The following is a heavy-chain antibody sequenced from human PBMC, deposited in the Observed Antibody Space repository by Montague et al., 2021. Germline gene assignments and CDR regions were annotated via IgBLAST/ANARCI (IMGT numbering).Heavy chain of an antibody. D-gene: IGHD5-18*01. J-gene: IGHJ5*01. V-gene: IGHV3-74*01. Sequence: SLRLSCAASGFSFSSLWMHWVRQAPGKGLVWVSQITSDGSGTNYADSVKGRFTISRDNVKSTLYLQMNSLRDEDTAVYYCVRDRPTAWFDSWGQGTLVTVSS. CDR2: ITSDGSGT. CDR3: VRDRPTAWFDS. CDR1: GFSFSSLW.